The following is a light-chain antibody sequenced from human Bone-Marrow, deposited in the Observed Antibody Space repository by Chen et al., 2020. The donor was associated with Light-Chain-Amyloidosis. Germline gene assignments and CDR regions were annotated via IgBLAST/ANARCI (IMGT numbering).Light chain of an antibody. Sequence: QSALTQPASVSGSPGQSITISCTGTSSDVGGDNHVSWYQQHSDKAPKLMIYEVTNRPSWVPDRFPCSKSDNAGSLHISGLQTEDEADYVCSSYTRTNPLVFGSGTRVTFL. CDR1: SSDVGGDNH. CDR3: SSYTRTNPLV. V-gene: IGLV2-14*01. J-gene: IGLJ1*01. CDR2: EVT.